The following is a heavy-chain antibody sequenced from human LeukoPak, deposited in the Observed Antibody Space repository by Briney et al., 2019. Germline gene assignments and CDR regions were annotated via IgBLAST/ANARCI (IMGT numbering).Heavy chain of an antibody. D-gene: IGHD6-13*01. CDR1: GFTFSSYS. CDR2: ISSSSSYI. J-gene: IGHJ4*02. CDR3: ARSLNAVAADPFDY. V-gene: IGHV3-21*01. Sequence: GGSLRLSCAASGFTFSSYSMNWVRQAPGKGLEWVSSISSSSSYIYYADSVKGRFTISRDNSKNTLYLQMNSLRAEDTAVYYCARSLNAVAADPFDYWGQGTLVTVSS.